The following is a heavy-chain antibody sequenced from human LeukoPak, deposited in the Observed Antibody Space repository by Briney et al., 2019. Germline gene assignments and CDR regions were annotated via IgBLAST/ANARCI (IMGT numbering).Heavy chain of an antibody. CDR3: AKSAIVGATYRGNY. J-gene: IGHJ4*02. V-gene: IGHV3-23*01. CDR1: GFTFNTYG. D-gene: IGHD1-26*01. Sequence: GGSLRLSCAASGFTFNTYGMSWVRQAPGKGLEWVSGISGSGGATYYADSVKGRFTISRDNAKNSPYLQMNSLRAEDTAVYYCAKSAIVGATYRGNYWGQGTLVTVSS. CDR2: ISGSGGAT.